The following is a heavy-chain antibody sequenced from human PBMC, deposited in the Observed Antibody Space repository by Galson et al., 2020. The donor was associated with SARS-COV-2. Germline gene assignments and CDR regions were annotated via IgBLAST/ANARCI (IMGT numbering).Heavy chain of an antibody. CDR3: ARRYGYIYYYMDV. CDR2: ISSSSSYT. D-gene: IGHD5-18*01. V-gene: IGHV3-11*03. J-gene: IGHJ6*03. Sequence: KIGESLKISCAASGFTFSDYYMSWIRQAPGKGLEWVSYISSSSSYTNYADSVKGRFTISRDNAKNSLYLQMNSLRAEDTAVYYCARRYGYIYYYMDVWGKGTTVTVSS. CDR1: GFTFSDYY.